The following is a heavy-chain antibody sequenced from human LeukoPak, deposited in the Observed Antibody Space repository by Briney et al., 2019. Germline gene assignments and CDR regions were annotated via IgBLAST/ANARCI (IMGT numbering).Heavy chain of an antibody. CDR3: AKDQGYCSSTSCSQGTFYYYYYYGMDV. CDR1: GFTFSAYA. V-gene: IGHV3-23*01. D-gene: IGHD2-2*01. Sequence: PGGSLRLSCTASGFTFSAYAMMWVRQAPGKGPEWVSAIRGGGSTYYADSVKGRFTISRDNSKNTLYLQMNSLRAEDTAVYYCAKDQGYCSSTSCSQGTFYYYYYYGMDVWGQGTTVTVSS. CDR2: IRGGGST. J-gene: IGHJ6*02.